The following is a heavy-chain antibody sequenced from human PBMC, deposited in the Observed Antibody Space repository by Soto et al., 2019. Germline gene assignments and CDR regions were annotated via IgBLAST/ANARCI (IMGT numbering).Heavy chain of an antibody. CDR2: IYYIENI. V-gene: IGHV4-39*01. J-gene: IGHJ4*02. D-gene: IGHD2-2*01. Sequence: LVPKSLSWPVSEGSITNNGDYWGRIHQPPGKGLECIGNIYYIENIFYNPSLKSRVTMSVDTSKNQFSLRLSSVTAADTAVYYCARLRVPNYYFDLWSQGTLVTVSS. CDR3: ARLRVPNYYFDL. CDR1: EGSITNNGDY.